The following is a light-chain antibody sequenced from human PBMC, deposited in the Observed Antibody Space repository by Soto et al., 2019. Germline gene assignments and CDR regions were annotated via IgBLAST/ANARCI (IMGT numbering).Light chain of an antibody. J-gene: IGKJ1*01. CDR3: QLYGSSSWT. Sequence: EIVLTQSPGTLSLSPGEKATLSCRASQSVSSSYLAWYQQKPGQAPRLLIYGTSSRATAIPDRFSGSGSGTDFTLTISRLEPEDFAVYYCQLYGSSSWTFGQGTKVEIK. V-gene: IGKV3-20*01. CDR1: QSVSSSY. CDR2: GTS.